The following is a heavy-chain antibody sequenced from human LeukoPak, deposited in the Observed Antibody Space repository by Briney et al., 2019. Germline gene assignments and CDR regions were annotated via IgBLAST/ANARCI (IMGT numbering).Heavy chain of an antibody. V-gene: IGHV3-53*01. Sequence: GGSLRLSCAASGFTFISYVMTWVRQAPGKGLEWVSVIYSGGSTYYADSVKGRFTISRDNSKNTLYLQMNSLRAEDTAVYYCARRLRGVAVDYWGQGTLVTVSS. CDR2: IYSGGST. J-gene: IGHJ4*02. CDR3: ARRLRGVAVDY. CDR1: GFTFISYV. D-gene: IGHD3-10*01.